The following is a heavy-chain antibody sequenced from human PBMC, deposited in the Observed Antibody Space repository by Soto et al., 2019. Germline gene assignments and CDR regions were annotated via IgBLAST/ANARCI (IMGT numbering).Heavy chain of an antibody. D-gene: IGHD5-18*01. Sequence: EASVKVSCKASGGTFSNYAINWVRQAPGQGLEWMGGIVPMYRTPLYAQKFQGRVTITADEVTSTAYMEVSSLRFDDTALYFCARGPDTAGLGPPWGQGTLVTVSS. J-gene: IGHJ5*02. V-gene: IGHV1-69*13. CDR2: IVPMYRTP. CDR3: ARGPDTAGLGPP. CDR1: GGTFSNYA.